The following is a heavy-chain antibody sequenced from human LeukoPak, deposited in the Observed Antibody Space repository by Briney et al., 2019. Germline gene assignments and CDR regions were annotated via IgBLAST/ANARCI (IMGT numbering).Heavy chain of an antibody. V-gene: IGHV3-9*01. CDR1: GFTFDDCA. J-gene: IGHJ4*02. CDR2: ISWNSGSI. Sequence: GGSLRLSCAASGFTFDDCAMHWVRQAPGKGLEWVSGISWNSGSIGYADSVKGRFTISRDNAKNSLYLQMNSLRAEDTALYYCAKDQDYYGSGKTGFDYWGQGTLVTVSS. CDR3: AKDQDYYGSGKTGFDY. D-gene: IGHD3-10*01.